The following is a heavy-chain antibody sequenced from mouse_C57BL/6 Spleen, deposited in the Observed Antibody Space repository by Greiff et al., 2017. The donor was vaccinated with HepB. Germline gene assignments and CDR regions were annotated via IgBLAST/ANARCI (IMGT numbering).Heavy chain of an antibody. CDR1: GFTFTDYY. J-gene: IGHJ4*01. CDR2: IRNKANGYTT. V-gene: IGHV7-3*01. D-gene: IGHD1-1*01. CDR3: AGYIFTTVVEGAMDY. Sequence: EVKLVESGGGLVQPGGSLSLSCAASGFTFTDYYMSWVRQPPGKALEWLGFIRNKANGYTTEYSASVKGRFTISRDNSQSILYLQMNAMRAEDSATYYCAGYIFTTVVEGAMDYWGQGTLVTVSS.